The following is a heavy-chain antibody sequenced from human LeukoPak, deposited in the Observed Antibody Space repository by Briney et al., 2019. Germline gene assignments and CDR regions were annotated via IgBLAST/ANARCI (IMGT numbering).Heavy chain of an antibody. D-gene: IGHD6-6*01. J-gene: IGHJ5*02. CDR3: ARDREITTRPGGWFDP. V-gene: IGHV1-69*13. Sequence: SVKVSCQVSGDNLSNFAVSWVRQAPGQGLEWMGGVIPISGGATYAQTFRDRVTFTADESTNIAYMELRSLSSDDTAVYFCARDREITTRPGGWFDPWGQGTLVTVSS. CDR2: VIPISGGA. CDR1: GDNLSNFA.